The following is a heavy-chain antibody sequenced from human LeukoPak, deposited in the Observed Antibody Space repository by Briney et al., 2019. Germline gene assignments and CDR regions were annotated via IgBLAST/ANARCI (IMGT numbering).Heavy chain of an antibody. CDR2: ISSSSSYI. CDR1: GFTFSSYS. J-gene: IGHJ1*01. D-gene: IGHD2-15*01. V-gene: IGHV3-21*01. CDR3: ARGPSTKHYCSGGSCYSSLWYFQH. Sequence: PGGSLRLSCAASGFTFSSYSMNWVRQAPGKGLEWVSSISSSSSYIYYADSVKGRFTISRDNAKNSLYLQMNSLRAEDTAVYYCARGPSTKHYCSGGSCYSSLWYFQHWGQGTLVTVSS.